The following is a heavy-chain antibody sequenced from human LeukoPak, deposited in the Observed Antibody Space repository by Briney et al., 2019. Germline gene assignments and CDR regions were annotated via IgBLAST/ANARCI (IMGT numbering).Heavy chain of an antibody. CDR3: ARSRVRLLWFREQFDY. J-gene: IGHJ4*02. Sequence: SGPTLVNPTQTLTLTCTFSGFSLSTSGMRVSWIRQPPGKALEWLARIDWDDDKFYSTSLKTRLTISKDTSKNQVVLTMTNMDPVDTATYYCARSRVRLLWFREQFDYWGQGTLVTVSS. CDR1: GFSLSTSGMR. D-gene: IGHD3-10*01. CDR2: IDWDDDK. V-gene: IGHV2-70*04.